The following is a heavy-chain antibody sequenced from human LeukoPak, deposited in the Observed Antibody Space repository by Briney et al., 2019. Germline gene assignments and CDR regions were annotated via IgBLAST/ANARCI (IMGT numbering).Heavy chain of an antibody. Sequence: GGSLRLSCVASGFTFTDYAMTWVRQPPGRRLERVSTITTTVGDTHYADSVKGRFTVSRENSKSTLYLQMNNLRADDTAVYYCANEIRPNDYWGQGTLVTVSS. CDR3: ANEIRPNDY. CDR1: GFTFTDYA. CDR2: ITTTVGDT. J-gene: IGHJ4*02. D-gene: IGHD4-17*01. V-gene: IGHV3-23*01.